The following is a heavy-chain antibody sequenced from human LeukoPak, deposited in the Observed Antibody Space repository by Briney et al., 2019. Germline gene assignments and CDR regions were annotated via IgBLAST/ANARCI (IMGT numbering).Heavy chain of an antibody. CDR1: GFTFSSYA. D-gene: IGHD2/OR15-2a*01. CDR3: ARGARTTSVFDI. CDR2: ISGSGGST. V-gene: IGHV3-23*01. Sequence: PGGSLRLSCAASGFTFSSYAMSWVRQAPGKGLEWVSAISGSGGSTYYADSVKGRFTISRDNAKNSLYLQMNVLRAADTAVYFCARGARTTSVFDIWGQGTMVTVSS. J-gene: IGHJ3*02.